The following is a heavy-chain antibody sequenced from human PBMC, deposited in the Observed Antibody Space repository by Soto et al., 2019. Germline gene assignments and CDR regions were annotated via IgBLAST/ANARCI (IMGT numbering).Heavy chain of an antibody. D-gene: IGHD2-21*02. V-gene: IGHV1-69*02. Sequence: QVQLVQSGAGVKKPGSSVKVSCKASGGTFSSYTISWVRQAPGQGLEWMGRIIPILGIANYAQKFQGRVTITADKSTSTAYMELSSLRSEDTAVYYCAYDCGGDCPPLDYWGQGTLVTVSS. CDR3: AYDCGGDCPPLDY. CDR2: IIPILGIA. J-gene: IGHJ4*02. CDR1: GGTFSSYT.